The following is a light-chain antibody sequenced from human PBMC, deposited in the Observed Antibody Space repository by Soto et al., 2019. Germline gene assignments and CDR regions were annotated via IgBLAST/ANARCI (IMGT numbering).Light chain of an antibody. Sequence: EIVMTQSPATLSVSPGERASLSCRASQSVSSNLAWYQQKPGQTPRLLIYATSTRATGIPARFSGSGSGTDLTLTISRLEPEDFAVFFCQQYGTSXIIFGQGTRLEIK. CDR3: QQYGTSXII. J-gene: IGKJ5*01. CDR1: QSVSSN. CDR2: ATS. V-gene: IGKV3-15*01.